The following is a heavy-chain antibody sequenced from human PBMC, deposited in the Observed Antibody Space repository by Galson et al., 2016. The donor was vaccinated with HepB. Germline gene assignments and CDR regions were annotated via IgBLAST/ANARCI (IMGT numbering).Heavy chain of an antibody. V-gene: IGHV3-48*01. J-gene: IGHJ5*02. CDR2: ISATGTTI. CDR3: ARHSRATFGEPNWFDP. CDR1: GFTYSSYN. D-gene: IGHD3-3*01. Sequence: SLRLSCAASGFTYSSYNMNWVRQAPGKGLEWISYISATGTTIDYADSVTGRFTISRDNAKNSLYLQMSSLRAEDTAVYYCARHSRATFGEPNWFDPWGQGTLVIVSS.